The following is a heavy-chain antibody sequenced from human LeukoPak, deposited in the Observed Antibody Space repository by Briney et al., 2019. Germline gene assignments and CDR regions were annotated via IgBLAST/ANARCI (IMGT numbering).Heavy chain of an antibody. CDR2: IYYSGST. V-gene: IGHV4-59*01. Sequence: SETLSLTCTVSGGSISSYYWSWIRQPAGKGLEWIGYIYYSGSTNYNPSLKSRVTISVDTSKNQFSLKLSSVTAADTAVYYCARVVIGGWYNYFDYWGQGTLVTVSS. CDR1: GGSISSYY. D-gene: IGHD6-19*01. CDR3: ARVVIGGWYNYFDY. J-gene: IGHJ4*02.